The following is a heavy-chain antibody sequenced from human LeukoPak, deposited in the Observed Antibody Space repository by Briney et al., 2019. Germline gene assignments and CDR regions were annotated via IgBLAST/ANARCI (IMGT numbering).Heavy chain of an antibody. Sequence: SVTVSCKASGGTFRTYAISWVRQAPGQGLEWMGRITPIFGSPEYSQKFQGRVTISADDSSTTVHMEVRSLTSEDTAVYYCARVLGGTRPYYALDVWGQGTTVTVSS. D-gene: IGHD1-26*01. CDR3: ARVLGGTRPYYALDV. CDR1: GGTFRTYA. J-gene: IGHJ6*02. V-gene: IGHV1-69*15. CDR2: ITPIFGSP.